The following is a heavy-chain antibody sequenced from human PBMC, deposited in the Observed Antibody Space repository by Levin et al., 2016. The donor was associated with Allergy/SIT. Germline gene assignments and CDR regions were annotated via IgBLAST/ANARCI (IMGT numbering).Heavy chain of an antibody. J-gene: IGHJ4*02. Sequence: WIRQPPGKGLEWIGEIYHSGSTNYNPSLKSRITMSIDKSKNQLSLDVSSVTAADTAVYYCARAGYYDLENWGQGTLVTVSS. CDR3: ARAGYYDLEN. CDR2: IYHSGST. D-gene: IGHD2-2*03. V-gene: IGHV4-4*02.